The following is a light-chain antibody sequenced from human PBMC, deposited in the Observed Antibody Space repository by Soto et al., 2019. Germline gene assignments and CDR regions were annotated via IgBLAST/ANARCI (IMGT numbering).Light chain of an antibody. J-gene: IGKJ4*01. CDR1: QGIGID. Sequence: DIQMTQSPSSLSASVGDRVTITCRASQGIGIDLGWYQQKPGKAPKRMMYAASSLQSGVPSRFSGSGSGTEFTLTISSLQPEDIATYYCLQHNNYPLTFGGGTKVDIK. V-gene: IGKV1-17*01. CDR2: AAS. CDR3: LQHNNYPLT.